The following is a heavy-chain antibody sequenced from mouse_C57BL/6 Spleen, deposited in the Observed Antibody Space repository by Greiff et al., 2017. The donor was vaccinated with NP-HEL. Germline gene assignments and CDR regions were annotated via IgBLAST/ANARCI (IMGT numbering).Heavy chain of an antibody. D-gene: IGHD2-5*01. CDR1: GFSLTSYG. CDR2: IWRGGST. CDR3: AKTLYYSNYDAMDY. V-gene: IGHV2-5*01. J-gene: IGHJ4*01. Sequence: VQLQQSGPGLVQPSQSLSITCTVSGFSLTSYGVPWVRQSPGKGLEWLGVIWRGGSTDYNAAFMSRLSITKDNSKSQVFFKMNRLQADDTAIYYGAKTLYYSNYDAMDYWGQGTSVTVSS.